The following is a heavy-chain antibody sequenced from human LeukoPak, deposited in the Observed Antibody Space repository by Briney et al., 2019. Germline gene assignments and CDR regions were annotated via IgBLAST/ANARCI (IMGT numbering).Heavy chain of an antibody. CDR1: GGSFNGYY. D-gene: IGHD5-12*01. CDR3: AGPTRRGYSGSSAFYYYDGMDV. Sequence: SETLSLTCAVYGGSFNGYYWSWIRQPPGKGLEWIGEINHSGSTNYNPSLKSRVTISVDTSKNQFSLKLTSVTAADTAVFYCAGPTRRGYSGSSAFYYYDGMDVWGQGTTVTGSS. CDR2: INHSGST. J-gene: IGHJ6*02. V-gene: IGHV4-34*01.